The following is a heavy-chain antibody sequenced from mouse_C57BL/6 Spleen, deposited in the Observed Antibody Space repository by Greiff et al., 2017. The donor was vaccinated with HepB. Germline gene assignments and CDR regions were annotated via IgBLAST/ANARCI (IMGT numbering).Heavy chain of an antibody. V-gene: IGHV5-17*01. CDR3: ARPMGYYGSSPFDY. CDR2: ISSGSSTI. J-gene: IGHJ2*01. D-gene: IGHD1-1*01. Sequence: EVQLVESGGGLVKPGGSLKLSCAASGFTFSDYGMHWVRQAPEKGLEWVAYISSGSSTIYYADTVKGRFTISRDNAKNTLFLQMTSLRSEDTAMYYCARPMGYYGSSPFDYWGQGTTLTVSS. CDR1: GFTFSDYG.